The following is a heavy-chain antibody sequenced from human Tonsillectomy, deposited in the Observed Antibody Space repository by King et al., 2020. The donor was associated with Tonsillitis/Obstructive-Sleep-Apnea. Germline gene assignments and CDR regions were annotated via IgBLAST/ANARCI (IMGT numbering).Heavy chain of an antibody. Sequence: VQLVESGGGLVKPGGSLRLSCAASGFTFRNFNMNWVRQAPGKGLEWDSSISSSGSYIYYADSVRGRFTISRDNAKNSLFLQMNSLRAEDTAVYFCAREETYSSSLDYWGQGTLVAVSS. D-gene: IGHD6-6*01. CDR2: ISSSGSYI. CDR1: GFTFRNFN. CDR3: AREETYSSSLDY. J-gene: IGHJ4*02. V-gene: IGHV3-21*01.